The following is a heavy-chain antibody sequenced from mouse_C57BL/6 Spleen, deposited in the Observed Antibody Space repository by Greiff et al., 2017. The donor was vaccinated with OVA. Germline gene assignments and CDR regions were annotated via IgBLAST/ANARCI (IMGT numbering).Heavy chain of an antibody. D-gene: IGHD1-1*01. CDR3: ARFGGYGSSYAYWYFDV. V-gene: IGHV1-39*01. CDR2: INPNYGTT. Sequence: VQLQQSGPELVKPGASVKISCKASGYSFTDYNMNWVKQSNGKSLEWIGVINPNYGTTSYNQKFKVKATLTVDQSSSTAYMQLNSLTSEDSAVYYCARFGGYGSSYAYWYFDVWGTGTTVTVSS. CDR1: GYSFTDYN. J-gene: IGHJ1*03.